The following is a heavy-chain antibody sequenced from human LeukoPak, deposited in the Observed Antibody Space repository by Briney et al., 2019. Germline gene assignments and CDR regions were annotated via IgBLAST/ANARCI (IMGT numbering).Heavy chain of an antibody. J-gene: IGHJ4*02. D-gene: IGHD5/OR15-5a*01. CDR1: GFSLSTSGVG. CDR2: IYWDDDK. CDR3: CQSGEGVYSLAFDY. V-gene: IGHV2-5*02. Sequence: SGPTLVNPTQTLTLTCTFSGFSLSTSGVGVGWIRQPPGKALEWLALIYWDDDKRYSPYLKSRLTITNDPSKNQVVLTMPNMDPVDTATYYYCQSGEGVYSLAFDYWGRGTLVTVSS.